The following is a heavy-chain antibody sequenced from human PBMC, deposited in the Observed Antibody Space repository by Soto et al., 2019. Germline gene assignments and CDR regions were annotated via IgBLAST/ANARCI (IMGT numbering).Heavy chain of an antibody. CDR3: ARDKKWAFDY. D-gene: IGHD1-26*01. CDR1: GVTFSDSS. V-gene: IGHV3-48*02. Sequence: PGGSLRLSCAASGVTFSDSSINWVRQAPGKGLEWVSYISGSSKTIYYADSAKGRFTISRDNAKNSVYLQMNSLRDEDTAVYYCARDKKWAFDYWGQGA. J-gene: IGHJ4*02. CDR2: ISGSSKTI.